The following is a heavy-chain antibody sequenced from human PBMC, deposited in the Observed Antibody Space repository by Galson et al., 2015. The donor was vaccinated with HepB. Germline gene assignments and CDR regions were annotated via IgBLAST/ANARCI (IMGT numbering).Heavy chain of an antibody. CDR2: ISWNGANA. CDR3: VREGENCSRTSCYNYGMDV. Sequence: SLRLSCAASGFNFDDYGMGWVRQAPGKGLEWISYISWNGANAGYEDSVTGRFSVSRDNARNSLYLDMTSLRAEDTALYYCVREGENCSRTSCYNYGMDVWGQGTTVIVSS. D-gene: IGHD2-2*02. V-gene: IGHV3-20*04. J-gene: IGHJ6*02. CDR1: GFNFDDYG.